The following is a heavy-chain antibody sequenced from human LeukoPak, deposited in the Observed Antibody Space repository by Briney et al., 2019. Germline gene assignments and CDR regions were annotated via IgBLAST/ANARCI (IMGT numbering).Heavy chain of an antibody. Sequence: GGSLRLSCAASGFTVSSNYMSWVRQAPGKGLEWVSVIYSGGSTYYADSVKGRFTISRDNSKNTLYLQMNSLRAEDTTVYYCAKVYGSGRLYYYYYMDVWGKGTTVTISS. D-gene: IGHD3-10*01. CDR3: AKVYGSGRLYYYYYMDV. J-gene: IGHJ6*03. V-gene: IGHV3-53*01. CDR2: IYSGGST. CDR1: GFTVSSNY.